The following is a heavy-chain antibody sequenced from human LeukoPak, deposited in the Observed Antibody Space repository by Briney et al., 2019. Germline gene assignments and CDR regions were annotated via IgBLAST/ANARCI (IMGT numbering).Heavy chain of an antibody. CDR1: GYTFTSYG. V-gene: IGHV1-18*01. D-gene: IGHD5-12*01. J-gene: IGHJ4*02. Sequence: GASVRVSCTASGYTFTSYGISWVRQAPGQGLEWMGWISAYNGNTNYAQKLQGRVTMTTDTSTSTAYMELRSLRSDDTAVYYCARDGHSGYDWAHYFDYWGQGTLVTVSS. CDR2: ISAYNGNT. CDR3: ARDGHSGYDWAHYFDY.